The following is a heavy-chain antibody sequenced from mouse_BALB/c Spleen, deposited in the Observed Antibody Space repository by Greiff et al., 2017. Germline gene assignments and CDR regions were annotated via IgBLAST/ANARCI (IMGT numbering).Heavy chain of an antibody. CDR1: GYSITSGYS. J-gene: IGHJ2*01. V-gene: IGHV3-1*02. Sequence: EVQLQQSGPDLVKPSQSLSLTCTVTGYSITSGYSWHWLRQFPGNKLEWMGYIHYSGSTNYNPSLKSRISITRDTSKNQFFLQLNSVTTEDTATYYCERGDDGYNEHYFDYWGQGTTLTVSS. D-gene: IGHD2-3*01. CDR3: ERGDDGYNEHYFDY. CDR2: IHYSGST.